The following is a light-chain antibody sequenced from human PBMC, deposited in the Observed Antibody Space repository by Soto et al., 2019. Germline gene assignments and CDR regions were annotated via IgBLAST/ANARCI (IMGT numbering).Light chain of an antibody. CDR3: QQYGSSPYT. Sequence: EIVLTQAPGTLSLARGERATRSCRASQSVSSRFLAWYQQKSGQAPRLLMYGASNRATGIPDRFSGTGSGTDFTLTIIRLEPEEFAVYYCQQYGSSPYTFGLGTKLEIK. CDR1: QSVSSRF. J-gene: IGKJ2*01. V-gene: IGKV3-20*01. CDR2: GAS.